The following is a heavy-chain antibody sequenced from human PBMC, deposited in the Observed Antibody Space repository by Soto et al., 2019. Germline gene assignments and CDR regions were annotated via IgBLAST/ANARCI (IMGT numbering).Heavy chain of an antibody. J-gene: IGHJ4*02. CDR3: ARDDCSSTSCFLDY. CDR1: GDSISSGGHY. CDR2: IYYSGST. Sequence: SETLSLTCTVSGDSISSGGHYWSWIRQHPGEGLEWIGYIYYSGSTYYNPSLKSRVTISVDTSKNQFSLKLSSVTAADTAVYYCARDDCSSTSCFLDYWGQGTLVTVSS. V-gene: IGHV4-31*03. D-gene: IGHD2-2*01.